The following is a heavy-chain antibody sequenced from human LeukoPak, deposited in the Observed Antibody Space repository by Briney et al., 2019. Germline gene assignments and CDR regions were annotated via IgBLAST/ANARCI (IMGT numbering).Heavy chain of an antibody. D-gene: IGHD3-3*01. V-gene: IGHV1-8*01. J-gene: IGHJ5*02. CDR3: ARGMDYDFWSGYYFWFDP. Sequence: ASVRVSCKASGYTFTSYDINWVRQATGQGLEWMGWMNPNSGNTGYAQKFQGRVTMTRNTSISTAYMELSSLRSEDTAVYYCARGMDYDFWSGYYFWFDPWGQGTLVTVSS. CDR2: MNPNSGNT. CDR1: GYTFTSYD.